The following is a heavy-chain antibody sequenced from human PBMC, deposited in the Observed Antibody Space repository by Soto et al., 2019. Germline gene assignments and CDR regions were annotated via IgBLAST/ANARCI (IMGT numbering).Heavy chain of an antibody. Sequence: GESLKISCKGSGYNFDYYWITWVRQMPGKGLEWMGKIDPADSYTDYSPSFQGHVTISFDKSISTAYLQWSSLKDSDTGMYYCARHSRKNGYFDFWGQGTQVTVSS. V-gene: IGHV5-10-1*01. CDR1: GYNFDYYW. J-gene: IGHJ4*02. CDR2: IDPADSYT. D-gene: IGHD4-17*01. CDR3: ARHSRKNGYFDF.